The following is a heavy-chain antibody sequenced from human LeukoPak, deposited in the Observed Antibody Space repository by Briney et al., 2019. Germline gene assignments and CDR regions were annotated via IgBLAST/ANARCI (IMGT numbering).Heavy chain of an antibody. CDR1: RGSISTRYW. Sequence: SETLSLTCTVSRGSISTRYWWSWVRQPPGKGLEWNGEIYHSGSTTYKPSLKSRLTISVDNSKNHCPLNLSSVTAADTAVYYCARRYYGSGTNYFDYWGQGTLVTVSS. CDR2: IYHSGST. CDR3: ARRYYGSGTNYFDY. D-gene: IGHD3-10*01. V-gene: IGHV4-4*02. J-gene: IGHJ4*02.